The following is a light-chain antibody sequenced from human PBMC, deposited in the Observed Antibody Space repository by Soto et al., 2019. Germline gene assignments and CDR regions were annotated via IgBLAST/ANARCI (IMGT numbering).Light chain of an antibody. V-gene: IGKV1-5*01. CDR1: QSISSW. J-gene: IGKJ1*01. Sequence: IRMTQSPSSLSASTGDRVTITCRASQSISSWLAWYQQKPGKAPKLLIYDASSLESGVPSRLSGSGSGTEFTLTISSLQPDDFATYYCQQYNSYWTFGQGTKVDIK. CDR3: QQYNSYWT. CDR2: DAS.